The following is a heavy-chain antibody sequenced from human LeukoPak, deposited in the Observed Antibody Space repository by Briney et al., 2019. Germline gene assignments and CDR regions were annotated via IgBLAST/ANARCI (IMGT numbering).Heavy chain of an antibody. CDR3: ARQLRNYNHWTGYSYYIDY. J-gene: IGHJ4*02. CDR2: IYYSGST. Sequence: SETLSLPCTVSGRSLSSSSYYWGWIRQPPGKGLEWIGSIYYSGSTYYNPSLKSRVTISGDASKNQFTLKQSSVTAADTAVYYCARQLRNYNHWTGYSYYIDYWGQGTLVTVSS. D-gene: IGHD3/OR15-3a*01. CDR1: GRSLSSSSYY. V-gene: IGHV4-39*01.